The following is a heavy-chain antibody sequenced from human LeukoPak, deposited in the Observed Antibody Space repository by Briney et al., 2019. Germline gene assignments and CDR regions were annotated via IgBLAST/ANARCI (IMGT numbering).Heavy chain of an antibody. Sequence: SETLSLTCAVSGGSISSGGYSWSWIRQPPGKGLGWIGYIYHSGSTYYNPSLKSRVTISVDRSKNQFSLKLSSVTAADTAVYYCARGSRNIVVVPAVSGGWFDPWGQGTLVTVSS. D-gene: IGHD2-2*01. CDR2: IYHSGST. J-gene: IGHJ5*02. CDR3: ARGSRNIVVVPAVSGGWFDP. CDR1: GGSISSGGYS. V-gene: IGHV4-30-2*01.